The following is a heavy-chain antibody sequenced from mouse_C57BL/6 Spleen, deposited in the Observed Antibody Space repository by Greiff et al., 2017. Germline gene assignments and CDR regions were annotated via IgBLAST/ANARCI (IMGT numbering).Heavy chain of an antibody. CDR2: IYPRDGST. D-gene: IGHD1-1*01. Sequence: QVQLKESGPELVKPGASVKLSCKASGYTFTSYDINWVKQRPGQGLEWIGWIYPRDGSTKYNAKFKGKATLTVDTSSSTAYLELHSLTSEDSAVYFCARRVDYGSQFYSDYWGQGTTLTVSS. CDR3: ARRVDYGSQFYSDY. CDR1: GYTFTSYD. J-gene: IGHJ2*01. V-gene: IGHV1-85*01.